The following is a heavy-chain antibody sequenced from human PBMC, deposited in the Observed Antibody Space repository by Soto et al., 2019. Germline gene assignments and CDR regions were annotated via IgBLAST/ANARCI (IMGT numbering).Heavy chain of an antibody. V-gene: IGHV3-33*01. D-gene: IGHD5-12*01. CDR3: ARDLLGGYDFDYYYYYGMDV. Sequence: PGGSLRLSCAVSGFTSSNFVIHWVRQAPGKGLEWVAFIWYDGSNKFYADSVKGRFTISRDNSKNTLYLQMDNLSGDDTAVYYCARDLLGGYDFDYYYYYGMDVWGQGTTVTVSS. J-gene: IGHJ6*02. CDR2: IWYDGSNK. CDR1: GFTSSNFV.